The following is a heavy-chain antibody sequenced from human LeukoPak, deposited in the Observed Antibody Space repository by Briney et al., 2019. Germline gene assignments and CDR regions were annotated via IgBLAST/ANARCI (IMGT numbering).Heavy chain of an antibody. CDR3: AKVLRYFDWHDAFDI. V-gene: IGHV3-30*02. Sequence: PGGSLRLSCAASGFSFENYNMNWVRQAPGKGLEWVAFIRYDGSNKYYADSVKGRFTISRDNSKNTLYLQMNSLRAEDTAVYYCAKVLRYFDWHDAFDIWGQGTVVTVSS. CDR2: IRYDGSNK. CDR1: GFSFENYN. J-gene: IGHJ3*02. D-gene: IGHD3-9*01.